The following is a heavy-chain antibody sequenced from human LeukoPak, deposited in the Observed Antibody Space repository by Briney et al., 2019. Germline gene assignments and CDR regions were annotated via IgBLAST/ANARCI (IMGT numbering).Heavy chain of an antibody. CDR2: IKQGGSEK. CDR1: GFTFSSYW. J-gene: IGHJ4*02. D-gene: IGHD2-15*01. Sequence: QAGGSLRLSCAASGFTFSSYWMSWVRQAPGKGLEWVANIKQGGSEKYYVDSVKGRFTISRDNAKNSLYLQMNSLRAEDTAVYYCARVVVVIAAPYYFDYWGQGTLVTVSS. CDR3: ARVVVVIAAPYYFDY. V-gene: IGHV3-7*01.